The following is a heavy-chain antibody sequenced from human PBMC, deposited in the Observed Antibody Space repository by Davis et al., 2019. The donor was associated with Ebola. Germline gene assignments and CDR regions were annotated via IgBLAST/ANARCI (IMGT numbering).Heavy chain of an antibody. CDR1: GFTFSSYG. V-gene: IGHV3-30*02. J-gene: IGHJ4*02. D-gene: IGHD2-15*01. CDR2: IRYDESNK. Sequence: GESLKISCAASGFTFSSYGMHWVRQAPGKGLEWVAFIRYDESNKYYADSVKGRFTISRDNSKNTLNLQMNSLRAEDTAVYYCARVGGSCYGYWGQGALVSVSS. CDR3: ARVGGSCYGY.